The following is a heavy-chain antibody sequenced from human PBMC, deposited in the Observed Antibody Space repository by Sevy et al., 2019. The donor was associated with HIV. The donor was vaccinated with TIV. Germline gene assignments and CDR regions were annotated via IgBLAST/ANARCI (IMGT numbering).Heavy chain of an antibody. Sequence: GGSLRLSCAASGFTFSSYAMSWVRQAPGKGLEWVSAISGSGGSTYYADSVKGRFTISRDNSKNTLYLQMNSLRAEDTAVYYCAKDSYSIVVDITTFDYWGQGTLVTVSS. D-gene: IGHD3-22*01. V-gene: IGHV3-23*01. J-gene: IGHJ4*02. CDR3: AKDSYSIVVDITTFDY. CDR2: ISGSGGST. CDR1: GFTFSSYA.